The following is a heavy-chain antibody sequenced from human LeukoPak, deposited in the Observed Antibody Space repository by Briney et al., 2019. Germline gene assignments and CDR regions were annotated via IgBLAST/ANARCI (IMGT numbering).Heavy chain of an antibody. Sequence: PSETLSLTCAVYGGSFSGYYWSWIRQPPGKGLEWIGGINHSGSTNYNPSLKSRVTISVDTSKNQFSLKLSSVTAADTAVYYCARGDCSGGSCYFDYWGQGTLVTVSS. J-gene: IGHJ4*02. V-gene: IGHV4-34*01. D-gene: IGHD2-15*01. CDR2: INHSGST. CDR1: GGSFSGYY. CDR3: ARGDCSGGSCYFDY.